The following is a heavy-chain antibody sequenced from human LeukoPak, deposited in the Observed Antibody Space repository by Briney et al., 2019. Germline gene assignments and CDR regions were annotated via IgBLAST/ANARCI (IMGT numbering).Heavy chain of an antibody. CDR3: ASYNWNFLNDY. D-gene: IGHD1-7*01. CDR1: GFTFSTFA. CDR2: INSDGRST. V-gene: IGHV3-74*01. Sequence: GGSLRLSCAASGFTFSTFAMIWVRQAPGKGLVWVSGINSDGRSTRYADSVKGRFTISRDNAKNTLYLQMNSLRAEDTAVYYCASYNWNFLNDYWGQGTLVTVSS. J-gene: IGHJ4*02.